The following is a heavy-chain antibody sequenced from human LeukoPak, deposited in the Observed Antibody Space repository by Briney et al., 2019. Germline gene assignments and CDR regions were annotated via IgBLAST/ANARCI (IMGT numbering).Heavy chain of an antibody. CDR3: AREHPPDILTGYLWGAVGYFDY. D-gene: IGHD3-9*01. Sequence: SETLSLTCTVSGGSISSYYWSWIRQPAGKGLEWIGRIYTSGSTNYNPSLKSRVTMSVDTSKNQFSLKLSSVTAADTAVYYCAREHPPDILTGYLWGAVGYFDYWGQGTLVTVSS. V-gene: IGHV4-4*07. J-gene: IGHJ4*02. CDR2: IYTSGST. CDR1: GGSISSYY.